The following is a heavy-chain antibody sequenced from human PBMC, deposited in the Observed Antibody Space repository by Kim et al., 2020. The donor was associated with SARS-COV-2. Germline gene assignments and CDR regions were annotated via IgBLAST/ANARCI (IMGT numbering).Heavy chain of an antibody. J-gene: IGHJ4*02. V-gene: IGHV3-33*01. CDR3: ATAPEPYYGTGSRDDH. CDR2: IWYDGSNK. Sequence: GGSLRLSCAASGFTFSTYGMHWVRQAPGKGLEWVAVIWYDGSNKYYADSVKGRFTISRDDSKNTLYLQMNNLRTEDTAVYYCATAPEPYYGTGSRDDHWGQGTLVTVSS. CDR1: GFTFSTYG. D-gene: IGHD3-10*01.